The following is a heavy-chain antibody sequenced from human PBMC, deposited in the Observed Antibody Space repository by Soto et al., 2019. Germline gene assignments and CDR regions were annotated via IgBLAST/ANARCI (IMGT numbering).Heavy chain of an antibody. CDR1: GFTFSSYS. J-gene: IGHJ4*02. Sequence: EVQLVESGGGLVKPGGSLRLSCAASGFTFSSYSMNWVRQAPGKGLEWVSSISSSSCYIYYADSVKGRFTITRNNAKNSLYLQMNRLRAEDTAVYYGARDQPGYSYGYGLGYWGQGTLVTVSS. D-gene: IGHD5-18*01. CDR2: ISSSSCYI. V-gene: IGHV3-21*01. CDR3: ARDQPGYSYGYGLGY.